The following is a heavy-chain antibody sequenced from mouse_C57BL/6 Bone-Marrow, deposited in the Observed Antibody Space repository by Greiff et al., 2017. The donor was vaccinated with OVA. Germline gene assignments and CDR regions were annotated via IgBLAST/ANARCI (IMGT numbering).Heavy chain of an antibody. D-gene: IGHD2-4*01. CDR2: IDPENGDT. V-gene: IGHV14-4*01. CDR1: GFNIKDDY. J-gene: IGHJ3*01. CDR3: TTAYDYDPSWFAY. Sequence: VQLQQSGAELVRPEASVKLSCTASGFNIKDDYMHWVKQRPEQGLEWIGWIDPENGDTEYASKFQGKATITADTSSNTAYLQLSSLTSEDTAVYYCTTAYDYDPSWFAYWGQGTLVTVSA.